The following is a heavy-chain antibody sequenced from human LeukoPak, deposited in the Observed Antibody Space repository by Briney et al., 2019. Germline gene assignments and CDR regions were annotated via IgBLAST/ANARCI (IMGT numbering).Heavy chain of an antibody. CDR3: VSGDGYNSGPEYFQH. V-gene: IGHV4-59*01. D-gene: IGHD5-24*01. CDR2: IYYSGST. Sequence: SETLSLTCTVSGGSISSYYWSWIRQPPGKGLEWIGYIYYSGSTNYNPSLKSRVTISVDTSKNQFSLKLSSVTAADTAVYYCVSGDGYNSGPEYFQHWGQGTLVTVSS. J-gene: IGHJ1*01. CDR1: GGSISSYY.